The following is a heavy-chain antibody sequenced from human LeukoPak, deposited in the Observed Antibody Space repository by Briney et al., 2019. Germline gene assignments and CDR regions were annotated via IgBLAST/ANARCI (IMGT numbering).Heavy chain of an antibody. V-gene: IGHV1-2*02. CDR3: ARDITPDTTVTTND. CDR1: GYTFTVYY. D-gene: IGHD4-17*01. CDR2: INPNSGGT. Sequence: ASVTVSCKASGYTFTVYYMHWVRLAPGQGLEWMGWINPNSGGTNYAQKFQGRVTMTRDTSISTAYMELSRLTSDDTAMYYCARDITPDTTVTTNDWGQGTLVTVSS. J-gene: IGHJ4*02.